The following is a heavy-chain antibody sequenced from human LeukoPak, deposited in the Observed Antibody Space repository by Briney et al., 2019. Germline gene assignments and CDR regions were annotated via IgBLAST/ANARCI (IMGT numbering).Heavy chain of an antibody. Sequence: GASVTVSFTCSVYTFVIYGINWVRQAPGKRPEWIGCISSYNGTTNYPLKFQDRVTLTSDTSTPTAYMELRSLTSDDRAVYYCTRASFDHWGQGTLVIVSS. CDR1: VYTFVIYG. V-gene: IGHV1-18*01. CDR3: TRASFDH. J-gene: IGHJ4*02. CDR2: ISSYNGTT.